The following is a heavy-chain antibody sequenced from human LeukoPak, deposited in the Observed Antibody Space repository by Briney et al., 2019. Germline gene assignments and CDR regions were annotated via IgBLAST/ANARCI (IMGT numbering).Heavy chain of an antibody. J-gene: IGHJ6*04. CDR3: AELGITMIGGV. CDR2: ISWDGGST. CDR1: GFTFDDYT. D-gene: IGHD3-10*02. Sequence: GGSLRLSCAASGFTFDDYTVHWVRQAPGKGLEWVSLISWDGGSTYYADSVKGRFTISRDNSKNSLYLQMNSLRAEDTAVYYCAELGITMIGGVWGKGTTVTISS. V-gene: IGHV3-43*01.